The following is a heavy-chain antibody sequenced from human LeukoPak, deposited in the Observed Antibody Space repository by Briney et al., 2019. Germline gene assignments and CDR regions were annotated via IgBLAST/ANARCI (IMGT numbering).Heavy chain of an antibody. J-gene: IGHJ4*02. Sequence: SGTLSLTCAVSGDSISNNDWWSWVRQPPGKGLEWIGEIFHSGDTNYKPSLKSRVTISVDKSKNQFSLELSSVTAADTAVYYCARLSGYHWESFYDYWGQGTLVTVSS. CDR3: ARLSGYHWESFYDY. CDR1: GDSISNNDW. D-gene: IGHD5-12*01. CDR2: IFHSGDT. V-gene: IGHV4-4*02.